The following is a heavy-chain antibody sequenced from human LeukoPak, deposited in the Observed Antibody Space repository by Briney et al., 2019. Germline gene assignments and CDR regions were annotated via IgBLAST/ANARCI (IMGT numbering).Heavy chain of an antibody. CDR3: AKPAHAATRLYCGGDCYSGFDY. J-gene: IGHJ4*02. CDR1: GFTFSSYA. V-gene: IGHV3-23*01. D-gene: IGHD2-21*01. Sequence: GGSLRLSCAASGFTFSSYAMSWVRQAPGKGLEWVSAISGSGGSTYYADSVKGRFTISRDNSKNTLYLQMNSLRAEDTAVYYCAKPAHAATRLYCGGDCYSGFDYWGQGTLVTVSS. CDR2: ISGSGGST.